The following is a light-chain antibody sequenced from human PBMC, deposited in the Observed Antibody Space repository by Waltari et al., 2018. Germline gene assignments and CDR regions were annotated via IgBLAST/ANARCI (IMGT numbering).Light chain of an antibody. CDR1: QSISSY. J-gene: IGKJ5*01. Sequence: DIQMTQSPSSLSAFVGDRVTITCRASQSISSYLNWYQQKPGKAPKLLIYAASSLQSGVPSRFSGSGSGTDFTLTISSLQPEDFATYYCQQSYSTPPFFGQGTRLEIK. CDR2: AAS. V-gene: IGKV1-39*01. CDR3: QQSYSTPPF.